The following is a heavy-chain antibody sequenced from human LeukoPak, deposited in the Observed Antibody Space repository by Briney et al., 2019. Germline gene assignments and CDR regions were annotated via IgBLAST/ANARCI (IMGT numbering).Heavy chain of an antibody. D-gene: IGHD2-2*02. Sequence: SGTLSLTCAVSGGSISSSNWWSWVRQPPGKGLEWIGEIYHSGSTYYNPSLKSRVTISVDTSKNQFSLKLSSVTAADTAVYYCASMAKDIVVVPAAIRYYYYMDVWGKGTTVTVSS. V-gene: IGHV4-4*02. CDR2: IYHSGST. CDR3: ASMAKDIVVVPAAIRYYYYMDV. CDR1: GGSISSSNW. J-gene: IGHJ6*03.